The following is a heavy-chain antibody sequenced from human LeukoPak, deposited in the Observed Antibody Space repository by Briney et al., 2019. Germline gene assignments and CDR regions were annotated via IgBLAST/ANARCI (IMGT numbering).Heavy chain of an antibody. Sequence: PSETLSLTCTVTSDSISSYYWSCIRQPPGKGLEWIGYIYYSGSTNYNPSLKSRVTISVDTSKNQFSLKLSSLTAADTAGLYPAQTRVYITFVSTGLPPHLIGAFDYWGQGTLVTVSS. J-gene: IGHJ4*02. CDR3: AQTRVYITFVSTGLPPHLIGAFDY. D-gene: IGHD2-8*02. CDR1: SDSISSYY. V-gene: IGHV4-59*01. CDR2: IYYSGST.